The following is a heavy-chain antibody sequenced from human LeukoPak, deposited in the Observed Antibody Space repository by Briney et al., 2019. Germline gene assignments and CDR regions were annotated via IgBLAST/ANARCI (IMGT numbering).Heavy chain of an antibody. CDR1: GGSISSSSYY. Sequence: PSQTLSLTCTVSGGSISSSSYYWGWIRQPPGKGLEWIGSIYYSGSTYYSPSLKSRVTISIDTSKNQFSLKLSSVTAADMAVYYCARHSGYVVWGQGTTVTVSS. J-gene: IGHJ6*02. CDR2: IYYSGST. CDR3: ARHSGYVV. V-gene: IGHV4-39*01. D-gene: IGHD3-22*01.